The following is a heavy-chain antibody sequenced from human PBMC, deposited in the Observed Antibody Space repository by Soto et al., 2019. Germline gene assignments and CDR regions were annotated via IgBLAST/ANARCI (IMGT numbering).Heavy chain of an antibody. V-gene: IGHV3-23*01. D-gene: IGHD6-6*01. CDR3: AKRSSSSSFAY. Sequence: EVQLLESGGGLVQPGESLRLSCAASGFTFSSYAMSWVRQAPGKGLEWVSVISGSDDSTYYADSVKGRFTIARDNSKNTLYMQMNSLRAEDTALYDCAKRSSSSSFAYWGQGTLVTVSS. CDR1: GFTFSSYA. J-gene: IGHJ4*02. CDR2: ISGSDDST.